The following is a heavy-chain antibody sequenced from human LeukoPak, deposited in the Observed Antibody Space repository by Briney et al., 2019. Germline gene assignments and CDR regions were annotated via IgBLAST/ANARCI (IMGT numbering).Heavy chain of an antibody. V-gene: IGHV4-61*02. CDR2: IYATGST. J-gene: IGHJ5*02. CDR1: GDSFSSVSYY. Sequence: SQTLSLTCTVSGDSFSSVSYYWSWIRQPAGKGLEWIGRIYATGSTNYNPSLKSRVTISVDTSRNQFSLKLSSADAADMALYDCARGGLINWFDPWGQGALVTVSS. CDR3: ARGGLINWFDP. D-gene: IGHD2-8*01.